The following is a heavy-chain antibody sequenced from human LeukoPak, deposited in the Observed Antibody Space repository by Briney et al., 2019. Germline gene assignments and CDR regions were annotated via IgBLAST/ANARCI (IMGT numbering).Heavy chain of an antibody. Sequence: GRSLRLSCAASGFIFSNYAMHWVRQAPGKGLEWVAVISYDGSNKHYTDSVKGRFTISKDNSKNTLYLQMNSLRAEDTAVYNCARDNYGCDYWGQGTLVSVSS. CDR2: ISYDGSNK. V-gene: IGHV3-30*04. CDR1: GFIFSNYA. CDR3: ARDNYGCDY. J-gene: IGHJ4*02. D-gene: IGHD3-10*01.